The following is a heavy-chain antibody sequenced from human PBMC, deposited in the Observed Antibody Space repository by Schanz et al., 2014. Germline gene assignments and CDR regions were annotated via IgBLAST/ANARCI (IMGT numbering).Heavy chain of an antibody. J-gene: IGHJ4*02. Sequence: QVQLVESGGGLVKPGGSLRLSCAASGFTFSDHYMAWLRQAPGKGLEWVSIISNTGTFIYYADSVRGRFVISRDNAKSSLLLQMKGLRAEDTAVYYCVRDAYLQIRGTVFDSWGPGNLVTVSS. CDR2: ISNTGTFI. CDR1: GFTFSDHY. CDR3: VRDAYLQIRGTVFDS. V-gene: IGHV3-11*01. D-gene: IGHD1-1*01.